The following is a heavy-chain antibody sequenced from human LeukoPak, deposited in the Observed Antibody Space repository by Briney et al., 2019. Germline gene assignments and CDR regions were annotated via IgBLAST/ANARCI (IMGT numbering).Heavy chain of an antibody. Sequence: SETLSLTCTVSSGFVSSGGYYWSWIRQPPGKGLEWIGYIYHSGSSYYNPSLKSRVTISIDRSKNHFSLKLSSVTAADTAVYYCARHSGGNYHYFDYWGQGTLVTVSS. CDR2: IYHSGSS. D-gene: IGHD6-19*01. V-gene: IGHV4-30-2*01. CDR3: ARHSGGNYHYFDY. CDR1: SGFVSSGGYY. J-gene: IGHJ4*02.